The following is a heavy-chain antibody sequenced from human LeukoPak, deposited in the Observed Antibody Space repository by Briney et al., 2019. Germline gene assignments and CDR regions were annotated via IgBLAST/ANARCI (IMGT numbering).Heavy chain of an antibody. V-gene: IGHV3-23*01. D-gene: IGHD2-15*01. CDR3: AKEKKSGGWPIDY. J-gene: IGHJ4*02. CDR1: GFTFSTYA. CDR2: ISDGGDYT. Sequence: GESLRLSCAASGFTFSTYAMSWVRQAPGKGLEWVSGISDGGDYTYYADSVKGRFTISRDNSKNTLYLQMNSLRADDTAVYHCAKEKKSGGWPIDYWGQGALVTVSS.